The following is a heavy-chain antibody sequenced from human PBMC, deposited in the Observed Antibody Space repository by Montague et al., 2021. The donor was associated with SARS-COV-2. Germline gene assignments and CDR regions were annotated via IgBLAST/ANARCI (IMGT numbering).Heavy chain of an antibody. J-gene: IGHJ4*01. CDR2: TNYRYKWTS. CDR3: VRDTGSAQAGFDA. D-gene: IGHD4-17*01. Sequence: CAISGDSVWRNTAAWNWIRQSPSGGLEWLGRTNYRYKWTSDYATSVEGRISIDPDTSKNQFFLHLRSVTPEDTGVYYCVRDTGSAQAGFDAWGQGTLVTVSS. V-gene: IGHV6-1*01. CDR1: GDSVWRNTAA.